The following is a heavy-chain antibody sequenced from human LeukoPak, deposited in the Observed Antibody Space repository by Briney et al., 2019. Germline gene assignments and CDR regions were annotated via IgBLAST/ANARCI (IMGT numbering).Heavy chain of an antibody. J-gene: IGHJ1*01. CDR1: GGSMSTYY. CDR3: ARVAAGIGFFQH. Sequence: PSETLSLTCTVSGGSMSTYYWGWIRQPPGKGLEWIGNIHHSGSTYYNPSLKSRVTISLDTSKNQLSLKLSSVTAADTAVYYCARVAAGIGFFQHWGQGTLVTVSS. CDR2: IHHSGST. D-gene: IGHD6-13*01. V-gene: IGHV4-38-2*02.